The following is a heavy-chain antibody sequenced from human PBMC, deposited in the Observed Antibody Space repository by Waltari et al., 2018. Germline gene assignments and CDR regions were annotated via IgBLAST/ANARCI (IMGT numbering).Heavy chain of an antibody. Sequence: QVQLVESGGGVVQPGGSLRLSCAASGFTFSSYGMHWVRQAPGKGLEWVAFIRDDGSNKYYADSVKGRFTISRDNSKNTLYLQMNSLRAEDTAVYYCAKEYSYYYYGMDVWGQGTTVTVSS. CDR3: AKEYSYYYYGMDV. CDR2: IRDDGSNK. J-gene: IGHJ6*02. CDR1: GFTFSSYG. V-gene: IGHV3-30*02. D-gene: IGHD5-12*01.